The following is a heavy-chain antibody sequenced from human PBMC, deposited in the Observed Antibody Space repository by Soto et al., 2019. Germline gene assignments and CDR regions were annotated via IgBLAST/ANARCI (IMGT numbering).Heavy chain of an antibody. CDR2: IYTSGST. V-gene: IGHV4-4*07. CDR1: GGSISSYY. Sequence: PSETLSLTCTVSGGSISSYYWSWIRQPAGKGLEWIGRIYTSGSTNYNPSLKSRVTMSVDTSKNQFSLKLSSVTAADTAVYYCARDLAGDFWSCSNCFDPWCQGTLVTVSS. CDR3: ARDLAGDFWSCSNCFDP. D-gene: IGHD3-3*01. J-gene: IGHJ5*02.